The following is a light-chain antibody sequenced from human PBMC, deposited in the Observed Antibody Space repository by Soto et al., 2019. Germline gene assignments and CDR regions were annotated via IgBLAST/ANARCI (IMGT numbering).Light chain of an antibody. V-gene: IGLV1-44*01. Sequence: QSVLTQPPSASGTPGQRVTISCSGSNSNIGSNIVNWYQQLPGTAPKLLIYSNYQRPSGVPDRFSGSKSGTSASLAISGLQSEDEADYYCAAWDDGLNGHVVFGGGTKLTVL. CDR2: SNY. CDR3: AAWDDGLNGHVV. CDR1: NSNIGSNI. J-gene: IGLJ2*01.